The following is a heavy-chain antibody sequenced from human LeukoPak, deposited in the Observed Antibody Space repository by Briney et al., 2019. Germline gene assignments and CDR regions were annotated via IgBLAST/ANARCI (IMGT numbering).Heavy chain of an antibody. Sequence: SETLSLTCAVYGGSFSGYYWSWIRQPPGKGLEWIGEINHSGSINYNPSLKSRVTISVDTSKNQFSLKLSSVTDADTGVYYCARDDILTGYSFDYWGQGTLVTVSS. V-gene: IGHV4-34*01. CDR3: ARDDILTGYSFDY. CDR2: INHSGSI. CDR1: GGSFSGYY. D-gene: IGHD3-9*01. J-gene: IGHJ4*02.